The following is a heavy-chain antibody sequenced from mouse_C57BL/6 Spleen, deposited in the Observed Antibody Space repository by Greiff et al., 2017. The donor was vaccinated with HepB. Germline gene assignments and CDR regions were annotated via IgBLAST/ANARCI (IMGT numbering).Heavy chain of an antibody. CDR1: GYTFTSYG. Sequence: QVQLKQSGAELARPGASVKLSCKASGYTFTSYGISWVKQRTGQGLEWIGEIYPRSGNTYYNEKFKGKATLTADKSSSTAYMELRSLTSEDSAVYFCAFGPYDYDDGFDYWGQGTTLTVSS. V-gene: IGHV1-81*01. CDR3: AFGPYDYDDGFDY. CDR2: IYPRSGNT. J-gene: IGHJ2*01. D-gene: IGHD2-4*01.